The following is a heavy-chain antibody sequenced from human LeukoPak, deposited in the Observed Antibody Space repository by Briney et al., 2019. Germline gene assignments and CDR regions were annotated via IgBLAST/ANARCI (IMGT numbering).Heavy chain of an antibody. CDR3: ARDRIGGEEY. CDR1: GFTFSSYG. CDR2: IRYDGSNK. Sequence: GGSLRLSCAASGFTFSSYGMHWVRQAPGKGLEWVAFIRYDGSNKYYADSVKGRFTISRDNSKNTLYLQMSSLRAEDTAVYFCARDRIGGEEYWGQGTLVTVSS. J-gene: IGHJ4*02. V-gene: IGHV3-30*02. D-gene: IGHD3-16*01.